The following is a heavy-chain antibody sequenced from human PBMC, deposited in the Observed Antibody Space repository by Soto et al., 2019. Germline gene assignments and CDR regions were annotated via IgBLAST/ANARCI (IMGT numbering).Heavy chain of an antibody. J-gene: IGHJ4*02. V-gene: IGHV3-23*01. D-gene: IGHD5-12*01. CDR2: ISGSGGST. Sequence: GGSLRLSCAASGFTFSSYAMSWVRQAPGKGLEWVSAISGSGGSTYYADSVKGRFTISRDNSKDTLYLQMNSLRAEDTAVYYCARKDIVDAYYFDYWGQGTLVTVSS. CDR1: GFTFSSYA. CDR3: ARKDIVDAYYFDY.